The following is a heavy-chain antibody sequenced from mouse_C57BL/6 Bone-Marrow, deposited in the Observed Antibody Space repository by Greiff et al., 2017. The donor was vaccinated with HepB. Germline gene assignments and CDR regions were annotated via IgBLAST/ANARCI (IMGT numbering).Heavy chain of an antibody. CDR2: ISDGGSYT. V-gene: IGHV5-4*01. D-gene: IGHD3-1*01. CDR1: GFTFSSYA. Sequence: EVKLVESGGGLVKPGGSLKLSCAASGFTFSSYAMSWVRQTPEKRLEWVATISDGGSYTYYPDNVKGRFTISRDNAKNNLYLQMSHLKSEDTAMYYCARDRADYWGQGTTLTVPS. J-gene: IGHJ2*01. CDR3: ARDRADY.